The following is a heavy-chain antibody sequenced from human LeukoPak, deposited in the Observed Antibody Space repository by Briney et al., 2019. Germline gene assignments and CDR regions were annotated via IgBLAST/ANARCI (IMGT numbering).Heavy chain of an antibody. CDR2: ISETSTTI. D-gene: IGHD3-10*01. CDR1: GFTFSAYW. CDR3: ARSPSGFDTPNFFDR. V-gene: IGHV3-48*01. Sequence: AGGSLRLSCAASGFTFSAYWMTWVRQAPGKGLEWVSYISETSTTIYYADSVKGRFTISRDNGKNSLYLQMNSLTVEDTAVYFCARSPSGFDTPNFFDRWGQGILVAVSS. J-gene: IGHJ4*02.